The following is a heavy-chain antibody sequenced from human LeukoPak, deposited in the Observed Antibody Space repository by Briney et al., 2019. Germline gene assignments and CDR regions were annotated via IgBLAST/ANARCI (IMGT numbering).Heavy chain of an antibody. J-gene: IGHJ4*02. D-gene: IGHD2-15*01. CDR2: MNPNSGNT. V-gene: IGHV1-8*03. Sequence: WASVKVSCKASGYTFTRYDINWVRQATGQGLEWMGWMNPNSGNTGYAQKFQGRVTITRNTSISTAYMELSSLRSEDTAVYYCARAGRWMDIVVVVAATPYYFDYWGQGTLVTVSS. CDR1: GYTFTRYD. CDR3: ARAGRWMDIVVVVAATPYYFDY.